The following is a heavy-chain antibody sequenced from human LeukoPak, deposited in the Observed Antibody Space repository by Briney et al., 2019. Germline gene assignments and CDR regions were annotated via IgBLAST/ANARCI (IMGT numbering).Heavy chain of an antibody. Sequence: SETLSLTCAVYGGSLSGYYWSWIRQPPGKGLEWIGEINHSGSTNYNPSLKSRVTISVDTSKNQFSLKLSSVTAADTAVYYCARDLVTTCLDYWGQGTLVTVSS. CDR1: GGSLSGYY. D-gene: IGHD4-17*01. CDR3: ARDLVTTCLDY. CDR2: INHSGST. V-gene: IGHV4-34*01. J-gene: IGHJ4*02.